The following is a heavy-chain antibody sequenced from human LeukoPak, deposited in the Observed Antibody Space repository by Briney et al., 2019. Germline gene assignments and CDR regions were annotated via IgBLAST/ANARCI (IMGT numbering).Heavy chain of an antibody. CDR3: AADSSGHYFDY. J-gene: IGHJ4*02. Sequence: TPGGSLRLSCAASGFTFSDYYMSWIRQAPGRGLEWVSYISSSGSSIYYADSVKGRFTISRDNAKNSLYLQMNSLRAEDTAVYYCAADSSGHYFDYWGQGTLVTVSS. V-gene: IGHV3-11*04. CDR2: ISSSGSSI. D-gene: IGHD3-22*01. CDR1: GFTFSDYY.